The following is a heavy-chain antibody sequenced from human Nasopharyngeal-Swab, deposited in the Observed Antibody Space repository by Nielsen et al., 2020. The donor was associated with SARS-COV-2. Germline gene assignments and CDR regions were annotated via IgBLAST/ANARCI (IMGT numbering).Heavy chain of an antibody. CDR2: IYTSGGT. CDR3: AISEGGYSLDY. D-gene: IGHD5-18*01. V-gene: IGHV4-4*07. J-gene: IGHJ4*02. Sequence: GSLRLSCTVSGGSISSYYWSWIRQPAGKGLEWIGRIYTSGGTNSNPSLRSRVTMSVDTSKKLFSLRLSSVTAADTAFYYCAISEGGYSLDYWGQGTLVTVSS. CDR1: GGSISSYY.